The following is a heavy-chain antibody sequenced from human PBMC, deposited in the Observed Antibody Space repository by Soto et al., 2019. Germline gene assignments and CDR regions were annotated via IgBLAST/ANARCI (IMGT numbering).Heavy chain of an antibody. CDR3: ARGMLSGSYYTYYYYYGMDV. J-gene: IGHJ6*02. V-gene: IGHV4-39*07. CDR1: GGSISSSSYY. CDR2: IFYSGST. Sequence: PSETLSLTCTVSGGSISSSSYYWGWIRQPPGKGLEWIGSIFYSGSTNYNPSLKSRVTISVDTSKNQFSLKLSSVTAADTAVYYCARGMLSGSYYTYYYYYGMDVWGQGTTVTVSS. D-gene: IGHD3-10*01.